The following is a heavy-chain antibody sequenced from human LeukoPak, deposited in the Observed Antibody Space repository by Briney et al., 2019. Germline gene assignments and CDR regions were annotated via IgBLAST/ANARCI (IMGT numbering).Heavy chain of an antibody. CDR1: GFTFSSHW. Sequence: PGGSLRLSCAASGFTFSSHWMSWVRQAPGKGLEWVANIKQDGSERYCVDSVKGRFTISRDNAKSSLYLQMNSLRADDTAVYYCARARGFDYWGQGTLVTVSS. CDR2: IKQDGSER. J-gene: IGHJ4*02. D-gene: IGHD3-10*01. V-gene: IGHV3-7*01. CDR3: ARARGFDY.